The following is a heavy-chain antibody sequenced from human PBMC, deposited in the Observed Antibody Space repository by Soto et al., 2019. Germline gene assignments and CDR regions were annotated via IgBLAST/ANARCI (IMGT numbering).Heavy chain of an antibody. CDR3: AKAVTYSSGWESGHRIDY. Sequence: GGSLRLSCAASGFTFSSYAMSWVRQAPGKGLEWVSAISGSGGSTYYADSVKGRFTISRDNSKNTRYLQMNSLRAEDTAVYYCAKAVTYSSGWESGHRIDYWGQGTLVTVSS. J-gene: IGHJ4*02. V-gene: IGHV3-23*01. CDR1: GFTFSSYA. CDR2: ISGSGGST. D-gene: IGHD6-19*01.